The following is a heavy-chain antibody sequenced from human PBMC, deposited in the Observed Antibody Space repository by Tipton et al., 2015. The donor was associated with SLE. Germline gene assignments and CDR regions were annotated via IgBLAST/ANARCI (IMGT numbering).Heavy chain of an antibody. V-gene: IGHV4-59*01. CDR1: GDSISNYF. D-gene: IGHD3-10*01. CDR2: IYYTGGT. J-gene: IGHJ2*01. CDR3: ARRLPLTGQYWYFDL. Sequence: GLVKPSETLSLTCTVSGDSISNYFWSWIRQSAGKGLEWIGYIYYTGGTNYNLSLKSRVTITIDTSKNPFSLMLSSVTAADTAVYFSARRLPLTGQYWYFDLWGGGPLVTVAS.